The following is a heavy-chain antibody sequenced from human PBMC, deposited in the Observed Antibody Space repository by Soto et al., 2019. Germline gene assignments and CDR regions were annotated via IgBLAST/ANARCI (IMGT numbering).Heavy chain of an antibody. CDR3: TKGGIPRRYNIPKVDFDY. CDR2: ISGIGATT. CDR1: GLTFSNYP. J-gene: IGHJ4*02. D-gene: IGHD1-1*01. V-gene: IGHV3-23*01. Sequence: EVHLLESGGDLVQRGGSLGLPCEASGLTFSNYPMSWVRQAPGGGLEWVSAISGIGATTYYPDSVKGGFTIPRDNSRNTLYLQMNNLRADDTAVYYCTKGGIPRRYNIPKVDFDYWGQGSLVTVSS.